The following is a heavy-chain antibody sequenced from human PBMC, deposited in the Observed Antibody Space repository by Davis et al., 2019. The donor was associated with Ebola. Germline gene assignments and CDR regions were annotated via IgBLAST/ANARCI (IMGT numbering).Heavy chain of an antibody. J-gene: IGHJ3*02. CDR3: ARESPAARGYGAFDI. V-gene: IGHV4-30-4*01. D-gene: IGHD3-16*01. CDR1: GGSISSGDYY. Sequence: SETLSLTCTVSGGSISSGDYYWSWIRQPPGKGLEWIGYIYYSGSTNYNPSLKSRVTISVDRSKNQFSLKLSSVTAADTAVYYCARESPAARGYGAFDIWGQGTMVTVSS. CDR2: IYYSGST.